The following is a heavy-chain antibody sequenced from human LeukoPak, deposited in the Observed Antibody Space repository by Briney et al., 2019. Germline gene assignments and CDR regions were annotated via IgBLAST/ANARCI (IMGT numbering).Heavy chain of an antibody. CDR3: ARDLGVVVITPDLYFDY. V-gene: IGHV3-30-3*01. CDR1: GFTFSSYA. D-gene: IGHD3-22*01. CDR2: ISYDGSNK. J-gene: IGHJ4*02. Sequence: GRSLRLSCAASGFTFSSYAMHWVRQAPGKGLEWVAVISYDGSNKYYADSVKGRFTISRDNSKNTLYLQMNSLRAEDTAVYFCARDLGVVVITPDLYFDYWGQGTLVTVSS.